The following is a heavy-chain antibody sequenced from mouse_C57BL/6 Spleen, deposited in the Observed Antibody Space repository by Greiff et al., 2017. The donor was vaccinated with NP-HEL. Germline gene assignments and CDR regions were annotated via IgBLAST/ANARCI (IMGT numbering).Heavy chain of an antibody. CDR3: ALSYYYGSSYVGFGY. CDR1: GYTFTSYW. J-gene: IGHJ2*01. Sequence: QVQLQQPGAELVKPGASVKLSCKASGYTFTSYWMHWVKQRPGQGLEWIGMIHPNSGSTNYNEKFKSKATLTVDKSSSTAYMQLSSLTSEDSAVYYCALSYYYGSSYVGFGYWGQGTTLTVSS. V-gene: IGHV1-64*01. CDR2: IHPNSGST. D-gene: IGHD1-1*01.